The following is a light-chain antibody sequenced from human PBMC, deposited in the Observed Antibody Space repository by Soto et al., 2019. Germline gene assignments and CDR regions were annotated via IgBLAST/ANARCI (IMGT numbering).Light chain of an antibody. CDR1: QSIRRW. Sequence: DIHMTQSPSTLGAAVGYIVTITFGDSQSIRRWIAWYQQKPGKAPKLLIYEASALESGVPSRFSGSGSGTEFTLTISSLQPDDFATYYCQQANSFPRTFGGGTKVDI. J-gene: IGKJ4*01. V-gene: IGKV1-5*01. CDR2: EAS. CDR3: QQANSFPRT.